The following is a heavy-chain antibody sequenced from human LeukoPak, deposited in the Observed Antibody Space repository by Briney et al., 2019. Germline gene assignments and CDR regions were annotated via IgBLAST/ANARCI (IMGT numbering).Heavy chain of an antibody. CDR1: GGSFSGFS. Sequence: SETLSLTCAVYGGSFSGFSWTWIRQSPGKGLEWIGEINDTGSTTFNPSLKSRIAISVDTSMNQFSLKLRSMTAADTAVYFCARGPPTLFCGGDCYPFDYWGQGSLVTVSS. CDR3: ARGPPTLFCGGDCYPFDY. J-gene: IGHJ4*02. CDR2: INDTGST. V-gene: IGHV4-34*01. D-gene: IGHD2-21*02.